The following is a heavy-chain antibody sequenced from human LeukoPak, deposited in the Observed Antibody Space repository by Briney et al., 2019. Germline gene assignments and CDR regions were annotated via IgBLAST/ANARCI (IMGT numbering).Heavy chain of an antibody. Sequence: ASVKVSCKASGYTFTTYDINWVRQAAGQGLEWMGWMNPNSGNIGYAQKFQGRVTMTRNTSISTAYMELSSLRSEDTAVYYCARGRGGGRRENWFDPWGQGTLVTVSS. D-gene: IGHD3-16*01. J-gene: IGHJ5*02. CDR2: MNPNSGNI. V-gene: IGHV1-8*01. CDR1: GYTFTTYD. CDR3: ARGRGGGRRENWFDP.